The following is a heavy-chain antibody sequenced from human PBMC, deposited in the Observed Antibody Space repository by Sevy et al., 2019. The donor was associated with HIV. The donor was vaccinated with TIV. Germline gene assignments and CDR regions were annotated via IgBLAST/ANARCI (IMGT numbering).Heavy chain of an antibody. Sequence: SGPTLVKPTQTLTLTCTFSGFSLTTSGMCVSWIRQPPGKALEWLALIAWNDDKFYTKSLKTRLTISKDTSKNQVVLTVTNLDPVDTATYYCARFNYGDYTNYFDCWGQGTLVTVSS. CDR1: GFSLTTSGMC. J-gene: IGHJ4*02. V-gene: IGHV2-70*01. CDR3: ARFNYGDYTNYFDC. D-gene: IGHD4-17*01. CDR2: IAWNDDK.